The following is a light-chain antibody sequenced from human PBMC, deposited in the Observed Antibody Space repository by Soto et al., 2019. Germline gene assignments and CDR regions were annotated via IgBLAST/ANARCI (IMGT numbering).Light chain of an antibody. CDR3: SSYTTSNTRQIV. V-gene: IGLV2-14*03. CDR1: SSDVGGYNY. Sequence: LTQPASVSGSPGLSITISCTGTSSDVGGYNYVSWYQHHPGKAPKLIIYDVTNRPSGVSNPFSGSKSGNTASLTISGLQPEDEADYYCSSYTTSNTRQIVFGTGTKVTVL. CDR2: DVT. J-gene: IGLJ1*01.